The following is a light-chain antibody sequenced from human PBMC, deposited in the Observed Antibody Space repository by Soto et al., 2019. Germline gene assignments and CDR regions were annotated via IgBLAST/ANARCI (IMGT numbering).Light chain of an antibody. CDR2: DAS. CDR3: QQFNNYPFT. CDR1: QGISSA. Sequence: AIQLTQSPSSLSASVGDRVTITCRASQGISSALAWYQQTPGKPPKLLIYDASSLEIGVPSRFSGSGSVTDFTRTISSLQPEDFATYYCQQFNNYPFTFGPGTKVHIK. J-gene: IGKJ3*01. V-gene: IGKV1D-13*01.